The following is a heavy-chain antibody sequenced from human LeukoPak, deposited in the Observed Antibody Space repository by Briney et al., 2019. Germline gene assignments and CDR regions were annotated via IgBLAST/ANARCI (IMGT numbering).Heavy chain of an antibody. Sequence: GASVKVSCKASGYTFTSYGISWVRQAPGQGLEWMGWISAYNGNTNYAQKLQGRVTMTTDTSTSTAYMELRSLRSDDTAVYYCARDTPYDYVWGSYFHSSFDYWGQGTLVTVSS. D-gene: IGHD3-16*01. CDR1: GYTFTSYG. V-gene: IGHV1-18*01. CDR2: ISAYNGNT. J-gene: IGHJ4*02. CDR3: ARDTPYDYVWGSYFHSSFDY.